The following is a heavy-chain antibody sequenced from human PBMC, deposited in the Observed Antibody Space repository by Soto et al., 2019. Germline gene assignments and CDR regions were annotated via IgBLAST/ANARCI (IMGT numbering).Heavy chain of an antibody. Sequence: GGAVRLSCADSGFTLSSHWMSWVRQAPWKGLEWVANIKQDGSEKYYVDSVKGRFTISRDNAKNSLYLQMNSLSAEDTAVYYCARGSHTYYYDSSGYYYFDYWGQGTLVTVSS. CDR3: ARGSHTYYYDSSGYYYFDY. V-gene: IGHV3-7*03. CDR2: IKQDGSEK. J-gene: IGHJ4*02. CDR1: GFTLSSHW. D-gene: IGHD3-22*01.